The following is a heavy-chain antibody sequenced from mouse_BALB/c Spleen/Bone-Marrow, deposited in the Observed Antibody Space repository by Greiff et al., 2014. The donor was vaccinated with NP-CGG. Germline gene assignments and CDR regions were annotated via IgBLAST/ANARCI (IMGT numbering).Heavy chain of an antibody. CDR1: GFNIKDTY. J-gene: IGHJ2*01. CDR3: ARFPYDYGGGDY. D-gene: IGHD2-4*01. CDR2: IDPANGNT. Sequence: VQLQQSGAELVKPGASVKLSCTASGFNIKDTYMHWVKQRPEQGLEWIGGIDPANGNTKYDPKFQGKATITADTSSNTAYLQLSSLTSEDTAVYYCARFPYDYGGGDYWGQGTTLTVSS. V-gene: IGHV14-3*02.